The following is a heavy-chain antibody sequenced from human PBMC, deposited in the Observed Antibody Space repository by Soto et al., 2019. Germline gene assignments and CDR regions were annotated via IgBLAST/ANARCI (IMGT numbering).Heavy chain of an antibody. V-gene: IGHV4-34*01. CDR1: GGSFSVYY. D-gene: IGHD4-17*01. CDR3: ARTGGKPTVTNFDY. J-gene: IGHJ4*02. Sequence: ETLCRTCAVYGGSFSVYYWSWIRQPPGKGLEWIGEINHSGSTNYNPSLKSRVTISVDTSKNQFSLKLSSVTAADTAVYYCARTGGKPTVTNFDYWGQGTLVIVS. CDR2: INHSGST.